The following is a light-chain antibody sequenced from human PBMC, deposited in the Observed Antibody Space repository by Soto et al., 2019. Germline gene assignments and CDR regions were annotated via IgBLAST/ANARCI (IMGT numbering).Light chain of an antibody. J-gene: IGKJ1*01. Sequence: AIQMTQSPSSLSASVADRVTITCRASQGIRNDLGGYQQKPGKAPTFLIYAASSLQSGVSSRFSGSGSGTDFTLTISILQPEDFATYYCLQDCYYHRTFGQGTKVEIK. V-gene: IGKV1-6*01. CDR3: LQDCYYHRT. CDR2: AAS. CDR1: QGIRND.